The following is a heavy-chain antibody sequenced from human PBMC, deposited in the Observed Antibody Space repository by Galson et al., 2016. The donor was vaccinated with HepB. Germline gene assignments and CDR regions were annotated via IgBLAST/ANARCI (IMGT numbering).Heavy chain of an antibody. CDR1: GGSIYNVSYY. J-gene: IGHJ4*02. CDR2: IYYTGRT. CDR3: ARTFLISEHSSGWPLDS. D-gene: IGHD6-19*01. Sequence: SETLSLTCSVSGGSIYNVSYYWGWVRQPPGKGLEWIGTIYYTGRTYYKPTLQSRLTISLDTSRNQFSLRLASVTAADTAFYYCARTFLISEHSSGWPLDSWGQGTLGTVSA. V-gene: IGHV4-39*07.